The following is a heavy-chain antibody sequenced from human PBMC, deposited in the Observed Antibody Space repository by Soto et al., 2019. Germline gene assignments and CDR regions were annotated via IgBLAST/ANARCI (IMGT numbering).Heavy chain of an antibody. D-gene: IGHD6-13*01. Sequence: QVTVKESGPVLVKPTETLTLTCTVSGFSLSNAGLGVSWIRQPPGKALEWLAHIFSNDEKSYSTSLKSRLTISKNTTKSQVVLIMTNMDPVDTATYYCATTYSTSWYWFDPWGQATLATVSS. CDR3: ATTYSTSWYWFDP. V-gene: IGHV2-26*01. CDR1: GFSLSNAGLG. J-gene: IGHJ5*02. CDR2: IFSNDEK.